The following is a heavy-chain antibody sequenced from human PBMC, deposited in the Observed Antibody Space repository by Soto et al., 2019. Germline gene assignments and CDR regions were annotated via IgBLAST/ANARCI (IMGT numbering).Heavy chain of an antibody. D-gene: IGHD3-10*01. CDR1: GGSISSYD. J-gene: IGHJ4*02. CDR2: IYYSGST. Sequence: SETLSLTCTVSGGSISSYDWSWIRQPPGKGLEWIGYIYYSGSTNYNPSLKSRVTISVDTSKNQFSLKLSSVTAADTAVYYCARAPRGNYGYPSYFDYWGQGTLVSVSS. CDR3: ARAPRGNYGYPSYFDY. V-gene: IGHV4-59*01.